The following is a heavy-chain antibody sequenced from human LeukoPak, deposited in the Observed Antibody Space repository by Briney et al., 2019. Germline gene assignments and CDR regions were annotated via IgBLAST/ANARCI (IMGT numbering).Heavy chain of an antibody. D-gene: IGHD2-15*01. Sequence: GGSLRLSCAASGFTFSDYYMSWIRQAPGKGLEWVSYISSSGSTIYYADSVKGRFTISRDNAKNSLYLQMNSLRAEDAAVYYCARDLKVVAGTPDYWGQGTLVTVSS. CDR1: GFTFSDYY. CDR2: ISSSGSTI. CDR3: ARDLKVVAGTPDY. V-gene: IGHV3-11*01. J-gene: IGHJ4*02.